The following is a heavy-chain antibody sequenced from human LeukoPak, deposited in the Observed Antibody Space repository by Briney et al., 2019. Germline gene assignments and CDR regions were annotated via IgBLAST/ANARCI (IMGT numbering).Heavy chain of an antibody. CDR1: GYTFTGYY. CDR3: ARSWYSSSWYPTEGRPPNWFDP. D-gene: IGHD6-13*01. V-gene: IGHV1-2*02. J-gene: IGHJ5*02. CDR2: INPNSGGT. Sequence: GASVKVSCKASGYTFTGYYMHWVRQAPGQGLEWMGWINPNSGGTNYAQKFQGRVTMTRDTSISTAYMELSRLRSDDTAVYYCARSWYSSSWYPTEGRPPNWFDPWGQGTLVTVSS.